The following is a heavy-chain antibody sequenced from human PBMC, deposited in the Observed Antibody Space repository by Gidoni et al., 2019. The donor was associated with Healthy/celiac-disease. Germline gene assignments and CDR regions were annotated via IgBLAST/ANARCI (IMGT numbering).Heavy chain of an antibody. CDR3: ARSTYDILTDY. D-gene: IGHD3-9*01. Sequence: EVQLVESGGGLVQPGGSLRLSCAASGFTFSSYEMNWVRQAPGKGLGWVSYISSSGSTIYYADSVKGRFTISRDNAKNSLYLQMNSLRAEDTAVYYCARSTYDILTDYWGQGTLVTVSS. J-gene: IGHJ4*02. CDR2: ISSSGSTI. V-gene: IGHV3-48*03. CDR1: GFTFSSYE.